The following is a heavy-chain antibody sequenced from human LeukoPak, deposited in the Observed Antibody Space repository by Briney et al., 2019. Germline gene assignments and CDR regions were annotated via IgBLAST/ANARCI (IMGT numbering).Heavy chain of an antibody. Sequence: SETLSLTCTVSGGSISGYYWSWIRQPPRKRLEWIGYIYHSGSTNYNPSLKSRVTISVDTSKNQFSLKLSPVTGADTAVYYCVRFSGGSYSDYWGQGTLVTVSS. CDR1: GGSISGYY. CDR3: VRFSGGSYSDY. CDR2: IYHSGST. J-gene: IGHJ4*02. V-gene: IGHV4-59*01. D-gene: IGHD1-26*01.